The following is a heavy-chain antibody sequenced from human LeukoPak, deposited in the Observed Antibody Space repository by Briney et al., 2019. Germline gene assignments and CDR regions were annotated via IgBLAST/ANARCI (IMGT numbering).Heavy chain of an antibody. J-gene: IGHJ3*02. D-gene: IGHD4-17*01. V-gene: IGHV6-1*01. CDR2: TYYRSKWSS. Sequence: SQTLSLTCAISGDSVSSKSAAWNWIRQSPSRGLEWLGRTYYRSKWSSGYAESVKSRLTVSPDTSKNQFSLQLRSVTPEDTAVYYCARKATTGPTKAAFDIWGQGTMVTVSS. CDR1: GDSVSSKSAA. CDR3: ARKATTGPTKAAFDI.